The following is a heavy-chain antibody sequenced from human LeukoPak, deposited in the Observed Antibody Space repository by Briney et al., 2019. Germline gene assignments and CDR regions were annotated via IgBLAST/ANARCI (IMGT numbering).Heavy chain of an antibody. CDR3: ARQISGNKDY. V-gene: IGHV4-59*05. CDR1: GVSIRGYY. CDR2: IFYRESFSYGGTT. D-gene: IGHD1/OR15-1a*01. Sequence: PSDTLSLTCTVSGVSIRGYYWICTRQPPGWTLEYIGSIFYRESFSYGGTTFYNPSLQSRVTISVDTSKNAFSLRLTSVTAADTAVYYCARQISGNKDYWGQGTLVTVSS. J-gene: IGHJ4*02.